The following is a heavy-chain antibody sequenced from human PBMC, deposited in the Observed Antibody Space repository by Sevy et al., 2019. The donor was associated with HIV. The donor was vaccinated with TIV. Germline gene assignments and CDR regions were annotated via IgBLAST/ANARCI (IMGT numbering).Heavy chain of an antibody. V-gene: IGHV3-23*01. CDR3: VKWGADTARAAYSTSWYVDS. CDR1: GFTFSSYA. Sequence: GGSLRLSCAASGFTFSSYAMSWVRQAPGKGLEWVSAISGSGVSTYYADSVKGRFTISRDNSKNTLYLQLNSLRAEDTAIYFCVKWGADTARAAYSTSWYVDSWGQGTLVTVSS. J-gene: IGHJ4*02. D-gene: IGHD6-13*01. CDR2: ISGSGVST.